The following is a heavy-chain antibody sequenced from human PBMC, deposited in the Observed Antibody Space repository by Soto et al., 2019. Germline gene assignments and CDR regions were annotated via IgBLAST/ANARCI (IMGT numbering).Heavy chain of an antibody. V-gene: IGHV1-18*01. CDR3: ARAVRGYDFWSVYYTEGLYFDS. CDR2: ISAYNGNT. CDR1: GYTFTSYG. Sequence: ASVKVSCKASGYTFTSYGISWVRQAPGQGLEWMGWISAYNGNTNYAQKLQGRVTMTTDTSTSTAYMELRSLRSDDTAVYYCARAVRGYDFWSVYYTEGLYFDSWGQETLVTVSS. J-gene: IGHJ4*02. D-gene: IGHD3-3*01.